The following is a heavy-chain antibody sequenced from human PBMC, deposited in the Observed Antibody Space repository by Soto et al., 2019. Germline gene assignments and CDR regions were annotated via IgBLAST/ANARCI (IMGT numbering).Heavy chain of an antibody. D-gene: IGHD3-22*01. CDR1: GYTFTSYG. V-gene: IGHV1-18*04. J-gene: IGHJ4*02. CDR3: ARRRSGDYYDSSAPNTYYFDY. CDR2: ISAYNGNT. Sequence: ASVKVSCKASGYTFTSYGISWVRQAPGQGLEWMGWISAYNGNTNYAQKLQGRVTMTTDTSTSTAYMELRSLRSDDTAVYYCARRRSGDYYDSSAPNTYYFDYWGQGTLVTVCS.